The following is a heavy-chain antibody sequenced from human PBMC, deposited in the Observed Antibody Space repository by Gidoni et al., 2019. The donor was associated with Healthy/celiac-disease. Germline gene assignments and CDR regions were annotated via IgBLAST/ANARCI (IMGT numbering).Heavy chain of an antibody. J-gene: IGHJ6*02. CDR3: ASPRVATINYYYYGMDV. CDR1: GGTFSSYA. V-gene: IGHV1-69*01. D-gene: IGHD5-12*01. CDR2: IIPIFGTA. Sequence: EVKKPGSSVKVSCKASGGTFSSYAISWVRQAPGQGLEWMGGIIPIFGTANYAQKFQGRVTITADESTSTAYMELSSLRSEDTAVYYCASPRVATINYYYYGMDVWGQGTTVTVSS.